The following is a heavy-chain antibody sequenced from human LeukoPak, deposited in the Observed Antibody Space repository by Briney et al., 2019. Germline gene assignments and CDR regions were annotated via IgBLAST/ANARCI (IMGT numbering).Heavy chain of an antibody. CDR1: GFTFGDNA. J-gene: IGHJ4*02. CDR2: IRSKTYGETT. Sequence: PGGSLRLSCTASGFTFGDNAMTWVRQAPGRGLEWVGFIRSKTYGETTEYAASVKGRFTISRDDSKSIAYLQMNSLKSEDTAVYYCTRGIAKTGMNCWGQGTLVTVSA. D-gene: IGHD6-19*01. V-gene: IGHV3-49*04. CDR3: TRGIAKTGMNC.